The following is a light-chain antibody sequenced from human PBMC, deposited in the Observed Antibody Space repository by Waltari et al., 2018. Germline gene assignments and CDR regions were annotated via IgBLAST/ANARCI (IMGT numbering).Light chain of an antibody. V-gene: IGLV2-8*01. CDR1: SSDVGGYNY. J-gene: IGLJ3*02. CDR2: EVT. Sequence: QSALTQPPSASGSPGQSVTISCTGTSSDVGGYNYVSWYQQYPGRAPKLMIYEVTKRPSGVPDRFSVSKSGNTASLTVSGLQADDETDYYCSSYAGSNNYWVFGGGTTLTVL. CDR3: SSYAGSNNYWV.